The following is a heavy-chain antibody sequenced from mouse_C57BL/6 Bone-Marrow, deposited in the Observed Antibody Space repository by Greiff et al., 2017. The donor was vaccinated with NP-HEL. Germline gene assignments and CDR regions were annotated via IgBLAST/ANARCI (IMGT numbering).Heavy chain of an antibody. V-gene: IGHV5-9-1*02. Sequence: EVQVVESGEGLVKPGGSLKLSCAASGFTFSSYAMSWVRQTPEKRLEWVAYISSGGDYIYYADTVKGRFTISRDNARNTLYLQMSSLKSEDTAMYYCTSSYYYGSSSWFAYWGQGTLVTVSA. CDR3: TSSYYYGSSSWFAY. CDR1: GFTFSSYA. D-gene: IGHD1-1*01. J-gene: IGHJ3*01. CDR2: ISSGGDYI.